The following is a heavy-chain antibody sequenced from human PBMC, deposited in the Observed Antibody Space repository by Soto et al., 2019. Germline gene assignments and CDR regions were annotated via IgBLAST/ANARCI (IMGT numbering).Heavy chain of an antibody. CDR3: AAAAIPVAGRHPDF. CDR2: INPNNGVT. CDR1: GYMFTGFY. D-gene: IGHD6-19*01. V-gene: IGHV1-2*02. J-gene: IGHJ4*02. Sequence: VASVKVSCKASGYMFTGFYLHWVRQAPGQGLEWMGWINPNNGVTTYAKNFQGRVTMTRDSSISTAYMELSSLRSDDTAVYFCAAAAIPVAGRHPDFRGQGTVVTVSS.